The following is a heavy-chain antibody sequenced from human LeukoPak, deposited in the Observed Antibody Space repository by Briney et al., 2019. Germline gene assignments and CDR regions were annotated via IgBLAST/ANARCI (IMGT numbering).Heavy chain of an antibody. V-gene: IGHV1-2*02. CDR3: ARHIGGRYYYYYMDV. CDR1: GYTFTGYY. CDR2: INPNSGGT. J-gene: IGHJ6*03. D-gene: IGHD2-21*01. Sequence: ASVKVSCKASGYTFTGYYMHWVRQAPGQGLEWMGWINPNSGGTNYAQKFQGRVTLTRDTSISTTYMELSRLRSDDTAVYYCARHIGGRYYYYYMDVWGKGTTVTISS.